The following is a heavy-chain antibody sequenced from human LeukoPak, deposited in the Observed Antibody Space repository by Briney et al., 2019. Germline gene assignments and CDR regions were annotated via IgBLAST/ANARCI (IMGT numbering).Heavy chain of an antibody. CDR1: GYTFTSYD. CDR2: MNPNSGNT. CDR3: ARGGWVYALRVDY. Sequence: VASVKVSCKASGYTFTSYDINWVRQATGQGLEWMGWMNPNSGNTGYAQKFQGRVAMTRNTSISTAYMELSSLRSEDTAVYYCARGGWVYALRVDYWGQGTLVTVSS. V-gene: IGHV1-8*01. D-gene: IGHD2-8*01. J-gene: IGHJ4*02.